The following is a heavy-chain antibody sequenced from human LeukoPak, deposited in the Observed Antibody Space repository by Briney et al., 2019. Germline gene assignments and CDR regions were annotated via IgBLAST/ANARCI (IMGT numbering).Heavy chain of an antibody. CDR2: INGDETIT. Sequence: GGSLRLSCEASGFIFSRYWMYWVRQAPGKGLVWVSHINGDETITKYADFVEGRFTISRDNAKNTLFPQMNSLRAEDTALYYCATLTHYNSRSFAFDIWGQGTLVAVSS. CDR3: ATLTHYNSRSFAFDI. CDR1: GFIFSRYW. V-gene: IGHV3-74*03. J-gene: IGHJ3*02. D-gene: IGHD3-22*01.